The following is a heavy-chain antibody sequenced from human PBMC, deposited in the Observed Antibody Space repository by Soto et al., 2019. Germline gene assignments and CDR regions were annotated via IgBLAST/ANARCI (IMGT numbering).Heavy chain of an antibody. V-gene: IGHV3-49*02. Sequence: KGLEWVGFIRSKAYGGTTEYAASVKGRFTISRDESNSIAYLHMNSLKTEDTAVYYCTRGSITEHTEYDYVWGIYRYTSWRHRTLFPVS. CDR3: TRGSITEHTEYDYVWGIYRYTS. CDR2: IRSKAYGGTT. D-gene: IGHD3-16*02. J-gene: IGHJ5*01.